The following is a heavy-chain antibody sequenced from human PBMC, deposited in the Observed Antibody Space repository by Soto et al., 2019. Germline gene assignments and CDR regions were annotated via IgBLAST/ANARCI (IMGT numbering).Heavy chain of an antibody. Sequence: GASVKVSCKASGYTFTGYYIHWVRQAPGQGLEWMGWINPNSGGTNYAQKFQGRVTMTRDTSISTAYMELSRLRSDDTAVYYCASIPRIAARPNYYYYGMDVRGQRTTVTVSS. V-gene: IGHV1-2*02. D-gene: IGHD6-6*01. CDR3: ASIPRIAARPNYYYYGMDV. CDR1: GYTFTGYY. J-gene: IGHJ6*02. CDR2: INPNSGGT.